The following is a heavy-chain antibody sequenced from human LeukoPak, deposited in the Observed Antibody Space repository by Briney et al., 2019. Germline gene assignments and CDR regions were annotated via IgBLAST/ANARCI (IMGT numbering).Heavy chain of an antibody. CDR3: VRGGLCFGELSAFDI. CDR1: GYTFSSYD. Sequence: ASVKVSCKASGYTFSSYDINWVRQATRQGLEWMGRMNPNSGNTGYAQKFQGRVTITRNTSISTAYMELSSLRSEDTAVYYCVRGGLCFGELSAFDIWGQGTMVTVSS. CDR2: MNPNSGNT. V-gene: IGHV1-8*01. D-gene: IGHD3-10*01. J-gene: IGHJ3*02.